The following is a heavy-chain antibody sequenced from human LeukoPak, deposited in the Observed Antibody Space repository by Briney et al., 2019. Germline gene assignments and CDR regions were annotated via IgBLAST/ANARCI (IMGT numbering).Heavy chain of an antibody. CDR3: AKKRASEMHRQADY. Sequence: GGSLRLSCAASGFTFRSFGLHWVRQSPGKGLEWVAVTSSDGSQKYYADSVKGRFTISRDNSKDMLFLEMNSLRPEDTAVYYWAKKRASEMHRQADYWGQGPLVTVSS. V-gene: IGHV3-30*18. CDR1: GFTFRSFG. J-gene: IGHJ4*02. CDR2: TSSDGSQK. D-gene: IGHD1-14*01.